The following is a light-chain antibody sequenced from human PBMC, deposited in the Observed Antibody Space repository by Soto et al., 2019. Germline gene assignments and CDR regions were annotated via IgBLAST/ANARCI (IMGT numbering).Light chain of an antibody. CDR1: SSDVGGYDY. CDR3: SSYTSSSTPYV. V-gene: IGLV2-8*01. J-gene: IGLJ1*01. Sequence: QSALTQPPSASGSPGQSVTISCPGTSSDVGGYDYVSWYQQHPGKAPKLMIYEVSKRPSGVPDRFSGSKSGNTASLTVSGLQAEDEADYYCSSYTSSSTPYVFGTGTRSPS. CDR2: EVS.